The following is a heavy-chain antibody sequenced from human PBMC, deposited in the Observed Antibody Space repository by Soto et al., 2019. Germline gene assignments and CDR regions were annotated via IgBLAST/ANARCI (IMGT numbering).Heavy chain of an antibody. V-gene: IGHV4-59*01. Sequence: QVQLQESGPGLVKPSETLSLTCTVSGGSISNYYWSWIRQPPGKGLEWIGYIYYSGGTTYNPSLKSRVTISVDTSKNQFSLKLSSVTAADTAVYYCARPGLGNWGMDVWGQGTTVTVSS. D-gene: IGHD1-1*01. CDR1: GGSISNYY. CDR3: ARPGLGNWGMDV. J-gene: IGHJ6*02. CDR2: IYYSGGT.